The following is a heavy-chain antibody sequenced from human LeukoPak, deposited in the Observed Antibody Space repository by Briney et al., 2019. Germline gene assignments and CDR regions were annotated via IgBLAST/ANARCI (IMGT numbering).Heavy chain of an antibody. CDR2: ISSSSSYI. J-gene: IGHJ4*02. CDR3: ARERYSYGSIGGFDY. CDR1: GFTFSSYN. D-gene: IGHD5-18*01. V-gene: IGHV3-21*01. Sequence: GGSLRLSCAASGFTFSSYNMNWVRQAPGKGLEWVSSISSSSSYIYYADSVKGRFTISRDNAKNSLYLQMNSLRAEDTAVYYCARERYSYGSIGGFDYWGQGTLVTVSS.